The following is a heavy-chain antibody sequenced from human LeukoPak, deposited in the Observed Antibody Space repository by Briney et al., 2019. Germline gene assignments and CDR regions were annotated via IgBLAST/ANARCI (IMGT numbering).Heavy chain of an antibody. V-gene: IGHV3-21*01. D-gene: IGHD3-9*01. CDR3: ARGYDILTGYLKDEPFDY. CDR2: ITSSSTYI. J-gene: IGHJ4*02. CDR1: GFSLTNYT. Sequence: GGSLRLSCAASGFSLTNYTMNWVRQAPGKGLELVSSITSSSTYIYYADSVQGRFTISRDHAKNSLYLQMNSLRAEDTAVYYCARGYDILTGYLKDEPFDYWGQGTLVTVSS.